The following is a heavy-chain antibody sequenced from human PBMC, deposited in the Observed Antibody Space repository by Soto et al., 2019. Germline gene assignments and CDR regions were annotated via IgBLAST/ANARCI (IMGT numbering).Heavy chain of an antibody. CDR1: GFTFSTYS. J-gene: IGHJ6*02. CDR3: ARDVWHCGSNSCYFYGMEV. CDR2: VSSDGSRT. Sequence: QVQLVESGGGLVQPGRSLRLSCAASGFTFSTYSMHWVRQAPGKGLEWVAVVSSDGSRTYYADSVKGRFTISRDNSKNTVFMQMNSLRAEDTAVYYCARDVWHCGSNSCYFYGMEVWGQGTTVTVSS. D-gene: IGHD2-2*01. V-gene: IGHV3-30-3*01.